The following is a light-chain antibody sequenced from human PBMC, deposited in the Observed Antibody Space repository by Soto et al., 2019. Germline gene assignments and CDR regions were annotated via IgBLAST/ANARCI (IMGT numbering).Light chain of an antibody. CDR2: DAS. CDR3: QQYGSSPIT. V-gene: IGKV3D-20*01. J-gene: IGKJ5*01. Sequence: EIVLTQSPATLSSSPEERATLSCGASQSVSSSYLAWYQQKPGLAPRLLIYDASSRATGIPDRFSGSGSGTDFTLTISRLEPEDFAVYYCQQYGSSPITFGQGTRLEIK. CDR1: QSVSSSY.